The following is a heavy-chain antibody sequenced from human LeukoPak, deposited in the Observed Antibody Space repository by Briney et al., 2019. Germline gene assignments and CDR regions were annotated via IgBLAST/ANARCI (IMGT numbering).Heavy chain of an antibody. CDR2: IFYSGTT. D-gene: IGHD3-3*01. V-gene: IGHV4-39*01. CDR1: GGSITNSPKY. J-gene: IGHJ4*02. CDR3: ARAGAEDYDFWSGYDY. Sequence: SETLSLTCTASGGSITNSPKYWGWIRQPPGKGLEWIGSIFYSGTTYYSPSLKSRATLSVDTSNNQFSLKLSSVTAADTAVYYCARAGAEDYDFWSGYDYWGQGTLVTVSS.